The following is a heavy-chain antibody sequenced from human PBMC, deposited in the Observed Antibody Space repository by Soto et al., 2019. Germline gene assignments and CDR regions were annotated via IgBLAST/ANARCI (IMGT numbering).Heavy chain of an antibody. CDR3: AARATKEAFDI. V-gene: IGHV3-74*01. CDR2: INSDGSTT. J-gene: IGHJ3*02. Sequence: EVQLVESGGGSVQPGGSLRLSCAASGFTFSSYWMHWVRRAPGTGLVWVSRINSDGSTTSYADSVKGRFTISRDNAKNTLYLQMNSLRAEDTAVYYCAARATKEAFDIWGQGTMVTVSS. CDR1: GFTFSSYW. D-gene: IGHD1-26*01.